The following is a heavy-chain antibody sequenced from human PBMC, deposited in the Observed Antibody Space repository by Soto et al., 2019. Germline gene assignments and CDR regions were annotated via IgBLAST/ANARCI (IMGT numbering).Heavy chain of an antibody. CDR1: GGSISSSNYY. J-gene: IGHJ5*02. Sequence: QLQLQESGPGLVKPSETLSLTCSVSGGSISSSNYYWDWIRQPPGKGLEWIASIYYNGFTYYNPSLKSRLTMSVDTSNNQFSLKLSSVTAADTAVYYCARQDDFWSGSTWFDPWGQGTLVTVSS. CDR2: IYYNGFT. D-gene: IGHD3-3*01. CDR3: ARQDDFWSGSTWFDP. V-gene: IGHV4-39*01.